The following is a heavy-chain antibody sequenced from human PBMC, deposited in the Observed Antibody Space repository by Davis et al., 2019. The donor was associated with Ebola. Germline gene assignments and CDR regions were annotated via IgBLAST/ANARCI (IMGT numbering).Heavy chain of an antibody. D-gene: IGHD1-26*01. CDR3: ARAVGWSGSYYALDY. Sequence: ASVKVSCMASRYTFTSYGIRCVRQAPGQGLEWMGWISAYNGHTNYAQKLQGRVTMTTDTSTSTAYMELRGLGSDDTAVYYCARAVGWSGSYYALDYWGQGTLVTVSS. J-gene: IGHJ4*02. CDR2: ISAYNGHT. CDR1: RYTFTSYG. V-gene: IGHV1-18*01.